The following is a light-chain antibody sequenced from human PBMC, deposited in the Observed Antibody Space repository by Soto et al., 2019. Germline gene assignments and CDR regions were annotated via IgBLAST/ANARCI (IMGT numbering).Light chain of an antibody. J-gene: IGLJ2*01. Sequence: QSALTHPASVSGSPGQSITISCTGTSPNVGVYKLVSWYQQHPGKAPKLIIYEGSKRPSGVSNRFSGSKSGNAASLTISGLQAEEEADYHCCSYAGESTVTFGGGTQMTVL. CDR3: CSYAGESTVT. CDR1: SPNVGVYKL. V-gene: IGLV2-23*01. CDR2: EGS.